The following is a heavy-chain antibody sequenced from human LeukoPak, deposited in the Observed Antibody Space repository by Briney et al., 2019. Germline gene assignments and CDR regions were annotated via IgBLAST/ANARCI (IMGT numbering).Heavy chain of an antibody. V-gene: IGHV3-23*01. Sequence: GGSLRLSCAASGFAFSSYAMSWVRQAPGKGLEWVSAISGSGGSTYYADSVKGRFTISRDSPTNTLFLQMVRLRAEDTAVYYCARGPYGDHITEGFDQWGQGTLVTVSS. CDR1: GFAFSSYA. CDR2: ISGSGGST. D-gene: IGHD4-17*01. CDR3: ARGPYGDHITEGFDQ. J-gene: IGHJ4*02.